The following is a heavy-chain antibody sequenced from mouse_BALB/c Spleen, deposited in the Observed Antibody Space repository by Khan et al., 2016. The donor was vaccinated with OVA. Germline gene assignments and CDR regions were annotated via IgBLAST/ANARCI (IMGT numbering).Heavy chain of an antibody. V-gene: IGHV14-3*02. CDR3: ATYYYGSSRYFDY. Sequence: VQLQQSGAELVKPGASVKLSCTASGFNIKDTYMHWVKQRPEQGLEWIGRIDPANGNTKYDPKFQGKATITADTSSNTAYLQLSSLTSEDTADYYCATYYYGSSRYFDYWGQGTTLTVSS. CDR2: IDPANGNT. CDR1: GFNIKDTY. J-gene: IGHJ2*01. D-gene: IGHD1-1*01.